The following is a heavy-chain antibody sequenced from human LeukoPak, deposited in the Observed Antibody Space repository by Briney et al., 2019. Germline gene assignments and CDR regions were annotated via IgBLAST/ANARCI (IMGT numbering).Heavy chain of an antibody. CDR2: INPSSGGT. D-gene: IGHD3-10*01. V-gene: IGHV1-2*02. J-gene: IGHJ4*02. CDR1: GYTFTGYY. CDR3: ARAQGLWFGELLLVGFDY. Sequence: AASVKVSCKASGYTFTGYYMHWVRQAPGQGLEWMGWINPSSGGTNYAQKFQGRVTMTRDTSISTAYMELSRLRSDDTAVYYCARAQGLWFGELLLVGFDYWGQGTLVTVSS.